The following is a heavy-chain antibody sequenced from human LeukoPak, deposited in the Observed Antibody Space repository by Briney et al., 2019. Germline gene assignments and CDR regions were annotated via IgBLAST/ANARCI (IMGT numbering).Heavy chain of an antibody. CDR2: ISGSGGGT. V-gene: IGHV3-23*01. J-gene: IGHJ4*02. CDR3: AKGSTVTTYGWGVDY. CDR1: GFTFSSYA. D-gene: IGHD4-17*01. Sequence: GGSLRLSCAASGFTFSSYAMSWVRQAPGKGLEWVSGISGSGGGTYYADSVKGRFTISRDNSKNTLYLQMNSLRAEDTAVYYCAKGSTVTTYGWGVDYWGQGTLVTVSS.